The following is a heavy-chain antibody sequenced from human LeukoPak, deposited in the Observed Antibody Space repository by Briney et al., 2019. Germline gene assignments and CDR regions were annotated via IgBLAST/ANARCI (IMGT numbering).Heavy chain of an antibody. CDR3: ARDRRYCTGGTCYLDPYFDY. CDR1: GASISDYF. V-gene: IGHV4-59*13. D-gene: IGHD2-8*02. CDR2: IYYKGDT. J-gene: IGHJ4*02. Sequence: SETLSLTCTVSGASISDYFWSWIRQSPGKGLEWIGYIYYKGDTNYNPSLTSRVTISMNTSKNQFSLKLKSVTSADTAVYYCARDRRYCTGGTCYLDPYFDYWGQETLVTVSS.